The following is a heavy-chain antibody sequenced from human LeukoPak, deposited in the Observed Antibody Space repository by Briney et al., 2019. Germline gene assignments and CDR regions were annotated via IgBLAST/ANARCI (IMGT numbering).Heavy chain of an antibody. V-gene: IGHV3-7*01. Sequence: PGGSLRLSCAASGFTFSSYRMSWVRQPPGKGLEWVANINQDGSEKDYVDSVKGRFTISRDNAKNSHHLQMNSLRAEDTAVYYCARGGSYYIYWGQGTLVTVSS. CDR1: GFTFSSYR. CDR3: ARGGSYYIY. J-gene: IGHJ4*02. D-gene: IGHD1-26*01. CDR2: INQDGSEK.